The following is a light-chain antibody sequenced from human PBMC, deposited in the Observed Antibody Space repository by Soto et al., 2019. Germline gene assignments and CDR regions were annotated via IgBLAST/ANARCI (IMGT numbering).Light chain of an antibody. CDR1: SSDVGGYNY. CDR2: DVS. CDR3: SAWDASLNGYV. J-gene: IGLJ1*01. V-gene: IGLV2-14*01. Sequence: QSVLTQPASVSGSPGQSIAISCTGTSSDVGGYNYVSWYQQHPGKAPKLMIFDVSNRPSGVPDRFSGSKSGTSASLAISGLQSEEEADYYCSAWDASLNGYVFGTGTKVTVL.